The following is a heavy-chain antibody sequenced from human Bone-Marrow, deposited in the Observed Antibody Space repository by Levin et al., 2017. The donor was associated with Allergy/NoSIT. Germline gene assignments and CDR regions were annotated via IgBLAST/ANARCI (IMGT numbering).Heavy chain of an antibody. CDR2: ITNSGRT. V-gene: IGHV3-23*01. CDR1: GFTFSNYA. J-gene: IGHJ4*02. CDR3: AKEMTTVIPVFDY. D-gene: IGHD4-17*01. Sequence: LSLTCAASGFTFSNYAMSWVRQAPGTGLECVSAITNSGRTYYADSVKGRFTVSRDNSKNTLYLQMNSLRADDTAVYYCAKEMTTVIPVFDYWGQGTLVTVSS.